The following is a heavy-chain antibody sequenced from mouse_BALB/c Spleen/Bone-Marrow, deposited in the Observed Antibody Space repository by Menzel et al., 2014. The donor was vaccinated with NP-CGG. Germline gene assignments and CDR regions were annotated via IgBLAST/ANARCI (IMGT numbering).Heavy chain of an antibody. J-gene: IGHJ4*01. CDR1: GYTFTSYW. CDR2: IDPSDSET. CDR3: ARSIGYGAVDY. D-gene: IGHD2-2*01. V-gene: IGHV1-69*02. Sequence: QVQLKESGAELVKPGAPVKLSCKASGYTFTSYWMNWVKQRPGRGLGWIGRIDPSDSETHYNQKFKDKATLTVDKSSSTAYIQLSSLTSEDSAVYYCARSIGYGAVDYWGQGTSVTVSS.